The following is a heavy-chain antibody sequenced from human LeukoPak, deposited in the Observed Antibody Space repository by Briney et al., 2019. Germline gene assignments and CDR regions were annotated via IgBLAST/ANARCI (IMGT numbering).Heavy chain of an antibody. Sequence: PGGSLRLSCAASGFTFSSYWMSWVRQAPGRGLEWVANIKKDGSEKYYVDSVKGRFTISRDNAKNSLYLQMNSLRAEDTAVYYCVRGGGYYEDFDYWGQGTLVTVSS. J-gene: IGHJ4*02. V-gene: IGHV3-7*01. D-gene: IGHD3-22*01. CDR2: IKKDGSEK. CDR3: VRGGGYYEDFDY. CDR1: GFTFSSYW.